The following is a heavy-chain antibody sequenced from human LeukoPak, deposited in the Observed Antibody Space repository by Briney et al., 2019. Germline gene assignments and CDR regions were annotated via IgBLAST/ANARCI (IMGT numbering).Heavy chain of an antibody. CDR2: ISGSGGGT. D-gene: IGHD1-7*01. Sequence: GGSLRLSCAASGFTFSSYEMNWVRQAPGKGLEWVSGISGSGGGTYYADSVKGRFSISRDISKNTLYLQMNSLRAEDTAIYYCAKDGKTRNWNYFQAKPVYWGQGTLVTVSS. J-gene: IGHJ4*02. V-gene: IGHV3-23*01. CDR1: GFTFSSYE. CDR3: AKDGKTRNWNYFQAKPVY.